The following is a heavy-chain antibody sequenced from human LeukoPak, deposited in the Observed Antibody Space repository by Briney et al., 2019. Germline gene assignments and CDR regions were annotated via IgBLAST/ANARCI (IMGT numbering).Heavy chain of an antibody. CDR1: GGSISSGDYY. D-gene: IGHD3-10*01. Sequence: PSQTLSLTCTVSGGSISSGDYYWSWIRHPPGKGLEWIGYIYYSGSTYYNPSLKSRVTISVDTSKNQFSLKLSSVTAADTAVYYCAREKRVYPRWFDPWGQGTLVTVSS. CDR2: IYYSGST. V-gene: IGHV4-30-4*01. CDR3: AREKRVYPRWFDP. J-gene: IGHJ5*02.